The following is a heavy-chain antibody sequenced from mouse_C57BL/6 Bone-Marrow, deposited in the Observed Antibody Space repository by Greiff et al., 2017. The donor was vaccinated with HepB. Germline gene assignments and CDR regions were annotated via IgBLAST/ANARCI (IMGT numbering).Heavy chain of an antibody. CDR1: GYTFTSYW. Sequence: VQRVESGAELVRPGSSVKLSCKASGYTFTSYWMDWVKQRPGQGLEWIGNIYPSDSETHYNQKFKDKATLTVDKSSSTAYMQLSSLTSEDSAVYYCARGGGTWFAYWGQGTLVTVSA. V-gene: IGHV1-61*01. CDR3: ARGGGTWFAY. J-gene: IGHJ3*01. CDR2: IYPSDSET.